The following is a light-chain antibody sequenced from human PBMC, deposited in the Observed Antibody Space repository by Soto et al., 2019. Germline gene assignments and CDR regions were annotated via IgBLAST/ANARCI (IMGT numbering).Light chain of an antibody. CDR3: QHYYNYPWT. V-gene: IGKV1-8*01. CDR2: AAS. CDR1: QDIHNY. Sequence: AVLLTQSPSSFSASTGDRATITCRASQDIHNYLAWYQQVPGKAPKLLLYAASILQTGVPSRFSGSGSGTDFTLTIDGLQSEDFATYFCQHYYNYPWTFGQGTKVEIK. J-gene: IGKJ1*01.